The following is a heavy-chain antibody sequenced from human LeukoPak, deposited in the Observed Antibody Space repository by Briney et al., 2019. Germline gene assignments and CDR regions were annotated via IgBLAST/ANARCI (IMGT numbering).Heavy chain of an antibody. CDR1: GGSFSGYY. CDR3: ASMTTETTFGY. V-gene: IGHV4-34*01. CDR2: INHSGST. Sequence: QASETLSLTCAVYGGSFSGYYWSWIRQPPGKGLEWIGEINHSGSTDYNPSLKSRVTISVDTSKNQFSLKLSSVTAAGTAVYYCASMTTETTFGYWGQGTLVTVSS. J-gene: IGHJ4*02. D-gene: IGHD4-17*01.